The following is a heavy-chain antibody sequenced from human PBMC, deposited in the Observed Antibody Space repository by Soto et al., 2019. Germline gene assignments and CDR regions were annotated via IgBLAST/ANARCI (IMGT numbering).Heavy chain of an antibody. J-gene: IGHJ3*02. CDR3: TTDLPNYYDSSGYLIDAFDI. CDR2: IKSKADGGTT. V-gene: IGHV3-15*07. D-gene: IGHD3-22*01. CDR1: GFTFSNAW. Sequence: EVQLVESGGGLVKPGGSLRLSCAASGFTFSNAWMNWVRQAPGKGLEWVGRIKSKADGGTTDYAAPGKGRFTISRDDSINPLYMQMNSLRTSDTAVYYCTTDLPNYYDSSGYLIDAFDIWGQGTMVTVSS.